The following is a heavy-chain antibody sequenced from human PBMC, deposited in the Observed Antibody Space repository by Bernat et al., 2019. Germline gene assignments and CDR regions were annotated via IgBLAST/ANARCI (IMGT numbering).Heavy chain of an antibody. CDR1: GFTFSNAW. CDR3: TTAPSGGATSPDY. D-gene: IGHD1-26*01. J-gene: IGHJ4*02. V-gene: IGHV3-15*07. CDR2: IKSKTDGGTT. Sequence: EVQLVESGGGLVKPGGSLRLSCAASGFTFSNAWMNWVRQAPGRGLEWVGRIKSKTDGGTTADAAPVKGRFTISRDDSKSTVFLQMNSLKTEDTAVYYCTTAPSGGATSPDYWGQGTLATVSS.